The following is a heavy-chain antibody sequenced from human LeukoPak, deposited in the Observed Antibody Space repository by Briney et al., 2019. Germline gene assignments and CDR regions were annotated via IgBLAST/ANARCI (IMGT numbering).Heavy chain of an antibody. CDR2: IYYSGST. CDR3: ARGGYSYGSQEMGWYFDL. V-gene: IGHV4-31*03. J-gene: IGHJ2*01. Sequence: PSQTLSLTCTVSGGSISSGGYYWSWIRQHPGKGLEWIGYIYYSGSTYYNPSLKSRVTISVDTSKNQFSLKLSSVTAAGTAVYYCARGGYSYGSQEMGWYFDLWGRGTLVTVSS. CDR1: GGSISSGGYY. D-gene: IGHD5-18*01.